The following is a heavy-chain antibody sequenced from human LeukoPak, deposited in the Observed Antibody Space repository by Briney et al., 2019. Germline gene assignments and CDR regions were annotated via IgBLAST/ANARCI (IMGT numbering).Heavy chain of an antibody. CDR2: IYYSGST. D-gene: IGHD5-18*01. V-gene: IGHV4-39*07. J-gene: IGHJ4*02. Sequence: SSQTLSLTCTVSGGSISSSSYYWGWIRQPPGKGLEWIGSIYYSGSTYYNPSLKSRVTISVDTSKNQFSLKLSSVTAADTAVYYCARVLDTAMVIDYWGQGTLVTVSS. CDR3: ARVLDTAMVIDY. CDR1: GGSISSSSYY.